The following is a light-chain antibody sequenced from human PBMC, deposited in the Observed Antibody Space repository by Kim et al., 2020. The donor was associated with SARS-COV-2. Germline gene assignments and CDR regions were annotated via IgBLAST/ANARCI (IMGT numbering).Light chain of an antibody. CDR2: DAS. CDR3: QQRSNWPRGT. CDR1: QSVSSY. V-gene: IGKV3-11*01. Sequence: LSPGERATLSCRASQSVSSYLAWYQQKPGQAPRLLIHDASNRATGIPARFSGSGSGTDFTLTISSIEPEDFAVYYCQQRSNWPRGTFGQGTKLEI. J-gene: IGKJ2*01.